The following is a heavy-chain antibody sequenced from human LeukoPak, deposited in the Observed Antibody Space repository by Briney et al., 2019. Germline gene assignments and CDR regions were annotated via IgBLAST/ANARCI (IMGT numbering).Heavy chain of an antibody. CDR1: GFTFSSYG. Sequence: PGGSLRLSCAASGFTFSSYGMHWVRRAPGKGLEWVAVIWYDGSNKYYADSVKGRFTISRDNSKNTLYLQMNSLRAEDTAVYYCARVQGPNYGMDVWGQGTTVTVSS. CDR3: ARVQGPNYGMDV. CDR2: IWYDGSNK. J-gene: IGHJ6*02. V-gene: IGHV3-33*01.